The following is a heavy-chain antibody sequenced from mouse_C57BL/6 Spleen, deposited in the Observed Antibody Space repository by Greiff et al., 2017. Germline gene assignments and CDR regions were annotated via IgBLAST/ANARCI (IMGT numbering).Heavy chain of an antibody. CDR3: SRETTVVGHYAMDY. J-gene: IGHJ4*01. CDR1: GYTFTDYN. CDR2: VNPNNGGT. D-gene: IGHD1-1*01. Sequence: EVQLQESGPELVKPGASVKIPCKASGYTFTDYNMDWVKQSHGKSLEWIGDVNPNNGGTIYNQKFKGKATLTLEKSSNTVYLELRSLTSEDTAVYYCSRETTVVGHYAMDYWGQGTSVTVSS. V-gene: IGHV1-18*01.